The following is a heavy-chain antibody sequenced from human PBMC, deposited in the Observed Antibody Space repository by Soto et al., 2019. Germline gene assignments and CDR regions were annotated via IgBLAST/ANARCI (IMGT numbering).Heavy chain of an antibody. CDR2: ISGSGGST. D-gene: IGHD1-1*01. Sequence: PGGSLRLACAASGFTFSSYAMSWVRQAPGKGLEWVSAISGSGGSTYYADSVKGRFTISRENSKNTLYLQMNSLRAEDTAVYYCAKLIDRRFWNETPHYRLDVSAQRTSVTVSS. J-gene: IGHJ6*02. CDR3: AKLIDRRFWNETPHYRLDV. CDR1: GFTFSSYA. V-gene: IGHV3-23*01.